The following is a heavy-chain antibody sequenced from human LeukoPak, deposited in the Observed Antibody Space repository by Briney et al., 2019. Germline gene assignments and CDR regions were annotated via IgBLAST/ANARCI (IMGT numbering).Heavy chain of an antibody. Sequence: PSETLSLTCTVSGGSISSYYWSWIRQPAGKGLGWIGRIYTSGSTNYNPSLKSRVTMSVDTSKNQFPLKLSSVTAADTAVYYCARYSSSWQFDYWGQGTLVTVSS. CDR2: IYTSGST. V-gene: IGHV4-4*07. CDR1: GGSISSYY. J-gene: IGHJ4*02. D-gene: IGHD6-13*01. CDR3: ARYSSSWQFDY.